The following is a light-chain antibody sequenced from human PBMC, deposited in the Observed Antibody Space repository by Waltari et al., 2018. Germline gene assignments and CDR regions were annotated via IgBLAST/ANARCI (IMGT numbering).Light chain of an antibody. Sequence: QLVLTQSPSASASLGASVKLTCTLSSGHSNYAIAWHNQRPEKGPRFLMKLTSYGSHNEGDGVPVRFSGSSSGAGRYLPISSLQSEDEADYYCQTWGTGIVIFGGGTRLSVL. CDR2: LTSYGSH. J-gene: IGLJ2*01. CDR3: QTWGTGIVI. CDR1: SGHSNYA. V-gene: IGLV4-69*01.